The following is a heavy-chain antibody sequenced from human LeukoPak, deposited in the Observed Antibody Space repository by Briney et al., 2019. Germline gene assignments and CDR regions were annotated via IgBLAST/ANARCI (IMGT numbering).Heavy chain of an antibody. CDR1: GYTFTSYD. D-gene: IGHD3-22*01. CDR3: ARGPQYYYDSSGYYSPSFDI. Sequence: ASVKVSCKASGYTFTSYDINWVRQATGQGLEWMGWMNPNSGNTGYAQKFQGRVTMTRNTSISTAYMELSSLRSEDTAVYYCARGPQYYYDSSGYYSPSFDIWGQGTMVTVSS. V-gene: IGHV1-8*02. J-gene: IGHJ3*02. CDR2: MNPNSGNT.